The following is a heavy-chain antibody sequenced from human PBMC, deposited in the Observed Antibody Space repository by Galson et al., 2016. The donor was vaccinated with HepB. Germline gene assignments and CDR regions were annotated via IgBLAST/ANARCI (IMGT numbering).Heavy chain of an antibody. Sequence: SETLSLTCSVSGGSINSRNYYWAWIRQPPGKGLEWIGSVFSSGATSYNPSLKSRVTISVDPSKTQFSLRRGSVTAADTAVYSCARHPNSAWHGLWYFDLWGRGTLVTVSS. D-gene: IGHD6-19*01. CDR3: ARHPNSAWHGLWYFDL. CDR2: VFSSGAT. V-gene: IGHV4-39*01. J-gene: IGHJ2*01. CDR1: GGSINSRNYY.